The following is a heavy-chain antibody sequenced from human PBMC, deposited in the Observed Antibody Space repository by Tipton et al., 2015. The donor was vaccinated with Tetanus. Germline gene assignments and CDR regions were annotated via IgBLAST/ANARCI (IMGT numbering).Heavy chain of an antibody. CDR2: IHDRGNI. D-gene: IGHD6-6*01. J-gene: IGHJ5*02. Sequence: LRLSCSVSGGSIYNYNIHLDWIRQSPERGLEWLGGIHDRGNINYNPSLKSRVTISVDTSKNKFSLKLSPVTATDTAVYYCAAQSIPTDRGGWFDPWGQGTLVTVSS. CDR1: GGSIYNYNIH. CDR3: AAQSIPTDRGGWFDP. V-gene: IGHV4-39*01.